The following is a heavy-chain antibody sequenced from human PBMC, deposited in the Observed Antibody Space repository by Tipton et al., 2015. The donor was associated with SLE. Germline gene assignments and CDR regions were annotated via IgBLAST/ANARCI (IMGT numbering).Heavy chain of an antibody. D-gene: IGHD6-19*01. CDR3: AREVPRSGWSLDS. Sequence: GSLRLSCAASGLTFSSYAMTWVRQAPGRGLEWVSIIYASGAIYYADSVKGRFTISRDNSKNTLYLRLNSLRADDTAVYYCAREVPRSGWSLDSWGQGTLVTVSS. CDR1: GLTFSSYA. V-gene: IGHV3-23*03. CDR2: IYASGAI. J-gene: IGHJ4*02.